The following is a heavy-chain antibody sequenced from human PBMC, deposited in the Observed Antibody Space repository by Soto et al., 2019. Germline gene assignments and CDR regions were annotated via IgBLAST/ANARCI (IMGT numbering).Heavy chain of an antibody. Sequence: HVPLQESGPGLVKPSETLSLTCTVSGSSVSSYYWSWIRQPPGKGLEWIGYISNSGSTNYNPSLRSRVPISVDTSKNQFSLKMTSVTAADTAVYYCARETPYCTSTSCSASYYYGMDVWGQGTTVTVSS. CDR2: ISNSGST. CDR1: GSSVSSYY. D-gene: IGHD2-2*01. V-gene: IGHV4-59*02. CDR3: ARETPYCTSTSCSASYYYGMDV. J-gene: IGHJ6*02.